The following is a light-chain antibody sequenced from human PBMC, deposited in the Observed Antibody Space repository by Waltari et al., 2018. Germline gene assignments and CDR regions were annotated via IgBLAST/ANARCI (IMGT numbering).Light chain of an antibody. CDR2: DKN. CDR1: SPRSHY. CDR3: HSRDASGVAGS. Sequence: SSELTQDPAVSVAMGQQVRITCQGDSPRSHYESGYQQRPGQAPILVMYDKNNRPSGVPDRFSGSSSHNTASLTITGAQAEDEASYYCHSRDASGVAGSFGGGTKLTVL. V-gene: IGLV3-19*01. J-gene: IGLJ2*01.